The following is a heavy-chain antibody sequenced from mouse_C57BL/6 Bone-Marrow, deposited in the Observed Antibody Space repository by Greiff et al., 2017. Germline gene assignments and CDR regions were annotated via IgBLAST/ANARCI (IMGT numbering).Heavy chain of an antibody. V-gene: IGHV1-62-2*01. Sequence: QVQLQQSGAELVKPGASVKLSCKASGYTFTEYTIHWVKQRSGQGLEWIGWFYPGSGSIKYNEKFKDKATLTADKSSSTVYMELSRLTSEDAAVYFCAIHVRRQLRLQDAMDYWGQGTSVTVSS. J-gene: IGHJ4*01. CDR1: GYTFTEYT. CDR2: FYPGSGSI. CDR3: AIHVRRQLRLQDAMDY. D-gene: IGHD3-2*02.